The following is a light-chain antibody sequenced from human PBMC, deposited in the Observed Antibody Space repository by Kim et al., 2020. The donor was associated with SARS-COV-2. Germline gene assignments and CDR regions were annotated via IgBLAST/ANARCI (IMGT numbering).Light chain of an antibody. J-gene: IGLJ1*01. CDR2: DVS. V-gene: IGLV2-14*03. CDR1: SSDVGGYNY. Sequence: GQSSTSSCTGTSSDVGGYNYVSWYQQHPGKAPKLMIYDVSNRPSGVSNRFSGSKSGNTASLTISGLQAEDEADYYCSSYTSSSTNVFGTGTKVTVL. CDR3: SSYTSSSTNV.